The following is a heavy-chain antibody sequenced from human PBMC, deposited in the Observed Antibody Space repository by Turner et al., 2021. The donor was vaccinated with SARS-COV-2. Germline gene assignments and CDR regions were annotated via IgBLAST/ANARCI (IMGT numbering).Heavy chain of an antibody. J-gene: IGHJ6*02. V-gene: IGHV4-39*07. CDR3: ATCAVTTGYYYHYGLDV. CDR1: GGSISSSSYY. CDR2: IYYSGST. D-gene: IGHD4-17*01. Sequence: QLQLLESGPGLVKPSETLSLTCTVSGGSISSSSYYWGWIRQPPGKGLEWIGYIYYSGSTYYNPSLKSRVTISVDTSKNQFSLKLSSVTAADTAVYYCATCAVTTGYYYHYGLDVWGQGTTVTVSS.